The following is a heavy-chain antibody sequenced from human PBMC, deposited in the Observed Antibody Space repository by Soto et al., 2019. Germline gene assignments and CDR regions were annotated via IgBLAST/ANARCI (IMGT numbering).Heavy chain of an antibody. CDR2: ISGSGGST. D-gene: IGHD1-20*01. Sequence: EVQLLESGGGLVQPGGSLRLSCAASGFTFSSYAMSWVRQAPGKGLEWVSAISGSGGSTYYADSVKGRFTISRDNSKNTLYLQMNSLRAEDTAVYYCAKAIFVYNWIHLQAPPSTDVWGQGTTVTVSS. J-gene: IGHJ6*02. CDR1: GFTFSSYA. CDR3: AKAIFVYNWIHLQAPPSTDV. V-gene: IGHV3-23*01.